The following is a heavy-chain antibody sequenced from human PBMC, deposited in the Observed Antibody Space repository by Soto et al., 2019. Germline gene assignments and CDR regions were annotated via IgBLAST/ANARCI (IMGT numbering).Heavy chain of an antibody. Sequence: SSETLSLTCTVSGGSISSSSYYWGWIRQPPGKGLEWIGSIYYSGSTYYNPSLKSRVTISVDTSKNQFSLKLSSVTAADTAVYYCARGFASSTPTPFDYWGQGTLVTVSS. V-gene: IGHV4-39*07. D-gene: IGHD6-13*01. CDR2: IYYSGST. CDR3: ARGFASSTPTPFDY. CDR1: GGSISSSSYY. J-gene: IGHJ4*02.